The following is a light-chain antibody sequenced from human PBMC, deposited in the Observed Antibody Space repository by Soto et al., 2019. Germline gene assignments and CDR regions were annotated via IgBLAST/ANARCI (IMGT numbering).Light chain of an antibody. CDR3: RSYTTSNTYV. J-gene: IGLJ1*01. V-gene: IGLV2-18*02. CDR1: SSDVGYYNS. CDR2: EVS. Sequence: QSALTQPPSVSGSPGQSVTISCTGTSSDVGYYNSVSWYQQPPGTVPKLMIFEVSNRPSGVPDRFSGSKSGNTASLTISGLQAEDEAGYYCRSYTTSNTYVFGTGTKVTVL.